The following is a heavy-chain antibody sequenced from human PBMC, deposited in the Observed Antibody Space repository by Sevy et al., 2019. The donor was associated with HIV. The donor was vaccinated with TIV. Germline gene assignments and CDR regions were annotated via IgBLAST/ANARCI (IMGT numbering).Heavy chain of an antibody. J-gene: IGHJ4*02. D-gene: IGHD3-9*01. CDR3: ARPYYDILTGYSPPYYFDY. CDR2: ISYNGSNK. CDR1: GFTFSSYA. Sequence: GSLRLSCAASGFTFSSYAMHWVRQAPGKGLEWVAVISYNGSNKYYADSVKGRFTISRNNSKNTLYLQMNSLRAKDTAVYYFARPYYDILTGYSPPYYFDYWGQGTLVTVSS. V-gene: IGHV3-30-3*01.